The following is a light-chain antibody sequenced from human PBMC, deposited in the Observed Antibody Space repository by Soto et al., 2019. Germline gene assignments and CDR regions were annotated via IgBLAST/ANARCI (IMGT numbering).Light chain of an antibody. CDR1: QSVRSSY. Sequence: EIVLTQSPGTLSLSPAERATLSCRASQSVRSSYLAWYQQKPGQAPRLLIYGASSRATGIPHRFSGSGSGTDFTLTISRLEPEDFAVYYCQQYGISPSTFGQGTKVDIK. V-gene: IGKV3-20*01. CDR2: GAS. J-gene: IGKJ1*01. CDR3: QQYGISPST.